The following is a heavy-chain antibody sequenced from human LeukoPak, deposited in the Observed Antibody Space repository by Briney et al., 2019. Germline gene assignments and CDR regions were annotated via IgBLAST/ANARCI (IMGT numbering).Heavy chain of an antibody. CDR3: ARVGGEQYYYDSSGYYP. CDR1: GHTFTGYY. CDR2: INPNSGGT. V-gene: IGHV1-2*06. J-gene: IGHJ5*02. Sequence: ASVKVSCKASGHTFTGYYMHWVRQAPGQGLEWMGRINPNSGGTNYAQKFQGRVTMTRDTSISTAYMELSRLRSDDTAVYYCARVGGEQYYYDSSGYYPWGQGTLVTVSS. D-gene: IGHD3-22*01.